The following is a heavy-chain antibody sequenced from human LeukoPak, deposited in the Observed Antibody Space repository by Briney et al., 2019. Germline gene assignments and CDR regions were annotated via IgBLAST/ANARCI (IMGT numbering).Heavy chain of an antibody. J-gene: IGHJ1*01. CDR1: GGSISSYY. CDR2: IYYSGST. Sequence: KSSETLSLTCTVSGGSISSYYWSWIRQPPGKGLEWIGYIYYSGSTNYNPSLKSRITMSVDTSKNQFSLKLSSVTAADTAVYYCARLKYYYDASGYRAEYFQHWGQGTLVTVSS. V-gene: IGHV4-59*01. D-gene: IGHD3-22*01. CDR3: ARLKYYYDASGYRAEYFQH.